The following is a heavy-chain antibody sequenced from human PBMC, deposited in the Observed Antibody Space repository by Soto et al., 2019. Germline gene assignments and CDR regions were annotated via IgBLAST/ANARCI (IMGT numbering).Heavy chain of an antibody. CDR2: ISYDGSKK. V-gene: IGHV3-30*18. CDR3: AKGPEARYYYDSSGYYLPFDY. CDR1: GFTFSSYG. D-gene: IGHD3-22*01. J-gene: IGHJ4*02. Sequence: GGSLRLSCAASGFTFSSYGMHWVRQAPGKGLEWVAAISYDGSKKYYADSAKGRFTISRDNSKNTLYLQMNSLRAEDTAVYYCAKGPEARYYYDSSGYYLPFDYWGQGTLVTVSS.